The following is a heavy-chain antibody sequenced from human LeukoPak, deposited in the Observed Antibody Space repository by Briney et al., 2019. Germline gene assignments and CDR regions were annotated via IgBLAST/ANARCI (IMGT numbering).Heavy chain of an antibody. D-gene: IGHD3-10*01. V-gene: IGHV4-4*02. J-gene: IGHJ4*02. Sequence: SETLSLTCAVSGGSISSNNWWSWVRQPPGKGLEWIGEIYHSGHTNYNPSLKSRVTISVDKSKNQFSLNLSSVTAADTAVYYCARQSSGTPSNYWGQGTLVTVSS. CDR1: GGSISSNNW. CDR3: ARQSSGTPSNY. CDR2: IYHSGHT.